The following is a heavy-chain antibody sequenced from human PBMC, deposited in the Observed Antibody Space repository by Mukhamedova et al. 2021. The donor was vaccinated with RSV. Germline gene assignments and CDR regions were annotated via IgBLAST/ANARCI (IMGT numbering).Heavy chain of an antibody. Sequence: GNTNYAQKLQGRVTMTTDTSTSTAYMELRSLRSDDTAVYYCARGRNYYDSSGYYVGAFDAFDIWGQGTMVTVSS. V-gene: IGHV1-18*01. J-gene: IGHJ3*02. CDR2: GNT. D-gene: IGHD3-22*01. CDR3: ARGRNYYDSSGYYVGAFDAFDI.